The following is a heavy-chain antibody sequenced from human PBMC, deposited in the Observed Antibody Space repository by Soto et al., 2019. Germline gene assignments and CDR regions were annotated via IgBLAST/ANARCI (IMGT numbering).Heavy chain of an antibody. D-gene: IGHD3-16*01. CDR3: ARSVRGSAFDI. CDR2: IYYSGST. J-gene: IGHJ3*02. CDR1: GGSISSYY. Sequence: SETLSLTCTVSGGSISSYYWSWIRQPPGKGLEWIGYIYYSGSTNYNPSLKSRATISVDTSKNQFSLKLSSVTAADTAVYYCARSVRGSAFDIWGQGTMVTVSS. V-gene: IGHV4-59*01.